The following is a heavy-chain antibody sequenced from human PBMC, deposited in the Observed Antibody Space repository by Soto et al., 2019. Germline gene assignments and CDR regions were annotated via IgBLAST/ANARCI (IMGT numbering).Heavy chain of an antibody. J-gene: IGHJ6*03. D-gene: IGHD2-15*01. CDR3: ARSLYCSGGSCYYYYYYMDV. CDR2: IIPILGIA. V-gene: IGHV1-69*02. CDR1: GGTFSSYT. Sequence: QVQLVQSGAEVKKPGSSVKVSCKASGGTFSSYTISWVRQAPGQGLEWMGRIIPILGIANYAQKFQGRVTITADKSTSKAYMELSSLRSEDTAVYYCARSLYCSGGSCYYYYYYMDVWGKGTTVTVSS.